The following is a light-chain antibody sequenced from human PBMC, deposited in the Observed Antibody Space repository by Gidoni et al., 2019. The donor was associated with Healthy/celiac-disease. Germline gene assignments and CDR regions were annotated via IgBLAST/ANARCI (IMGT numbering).Light chain of an antibody. CDR3: QKYDSAPQT. CDR1: QGVGNY. CDR2: AAS. Sequence: DIQLTQSPSSLSASVGDRVTVTCRASQGVGNYLAWFQQKPGKVPKLLIYAASTLQSGVPSRFSGSGSGTDFTLTISSLQPEDVATYYCQKYDSAPQTFGQGTRWRSN. J-gene: IGKJ1*01. V-gene: IGKV1-27*01.